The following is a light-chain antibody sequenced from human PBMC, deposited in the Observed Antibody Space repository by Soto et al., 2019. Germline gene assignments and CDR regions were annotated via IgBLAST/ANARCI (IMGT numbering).Light chain of an antibody. CDR2: EVS. J-gene: IGLJ2*01. Sequence: QSALTQPASVSGSPGQSITSSCTGTSRDVGGYVSWYQQHPGKAPKLMIYEVSNRPSGVSNRFSGSKSGNTASLTISGLQAEDEADYYCRSYTSSNTVVFGGGTKLTVL. CDR1: SRDVGGY. V-gene: IGLV2-14*01. CDR3: RSYTSSNTVV.